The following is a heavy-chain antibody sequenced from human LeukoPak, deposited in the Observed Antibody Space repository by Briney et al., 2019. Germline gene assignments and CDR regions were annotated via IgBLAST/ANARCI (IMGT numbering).Heavy chain of an antibody. CDR2: IYYTGST. CDR3: ARGSKAAPGTFDY. V-gene: IGHV4-59*01. Sequence: SETLSLTCTVSGGSISSYYWSWIRQPPGKGLEWIGYIYYTGSTDYNPSLKSRVALSVDTSKNQFSLKLSSVTAADTAVYYCARGSKAAPGTFDYWGQGTLVTVSS. D-gene: IGHD6-13*01. CDR1: GGSISSYY. J-gene: IGHJ4*02.